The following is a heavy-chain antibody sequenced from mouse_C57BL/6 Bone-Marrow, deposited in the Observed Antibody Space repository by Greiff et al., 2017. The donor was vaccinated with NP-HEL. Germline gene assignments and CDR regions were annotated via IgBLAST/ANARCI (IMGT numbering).Heavy chain of an antibody. CDR3: ARKLSGYFDY. V-gene: IGHV1-81*01. Sequence: VQGVESGAELARPGASVKLSCKASGYTFTSYGISWVKQRTGQGLEWIGEIYPRSGNTYYNEKFKGKATLTADKSSSTAYMELRSLTSEDSAVYFCARKLSGYFDYWGQGTTLTVSS. J-gene: IGHJ2*01. CDR1: GYTFTSYG. D-gene: IGHD1-1*02. CDR2: IYPRSGNT.